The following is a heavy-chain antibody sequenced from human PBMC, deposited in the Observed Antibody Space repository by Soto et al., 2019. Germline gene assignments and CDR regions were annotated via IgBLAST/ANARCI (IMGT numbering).Heavy chain of an antibody. D-gene: IGHD2-2*01. CDR2: ISGSSGST. J-gene: IGHJ4*02. CDR3: AKDLYSSSWAKKYYFEY. V-gene: IGHV3-23*01. Sequence: TFDSYAMSWVRQAPGKGLEWVSVISGSSGSTDYADSVKGRFIISRDNSKNILYLQMNSLRAEDTAVYYCAKDLYSSSWAKKYYFEYWGQGTQVTVSS. CDR1: TFDSYA.